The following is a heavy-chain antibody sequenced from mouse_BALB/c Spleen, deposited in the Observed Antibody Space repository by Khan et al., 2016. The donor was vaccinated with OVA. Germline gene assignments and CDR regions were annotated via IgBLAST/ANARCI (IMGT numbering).Heavy chain of an antibody. CDR3: TRGEGYYGNPYAMDY. Sequence: VQLKESGGGFVKPGGSLKLSCAASGFTFSSYTMSWVHQTPEKRLEWVATISSGGSYTYYPDSVKGRFTISRDNAKNTLYLQMTSLKSEDTAMYYCTRGEGYYGNPYAMDYWGQGTSVTVSS. V-gene: IGHV5-6-4*01. J-gene: IGHJ4*01. CDR2: ISSGGSYT. D-gene: IGHD2-1*01. CDR1: GFTFSSYT.